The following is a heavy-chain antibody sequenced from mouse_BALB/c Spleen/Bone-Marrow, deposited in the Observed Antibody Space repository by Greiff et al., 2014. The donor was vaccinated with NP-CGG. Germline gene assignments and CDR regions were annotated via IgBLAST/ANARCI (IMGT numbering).Heavy chain of an antibody. CDR3: TREGYYYGSDALDY. J-gene: IGHJ4*01. D-gene: IGHD1-2*01. Sequence: VQLQQSGAELVKPGASVKLSCTASGFNVKDTYMQWVKQRPEQGLEWIGRIDPANGNTQYDPTFQGKATITTDTSSNTAYLQLSSLTSEDTAVYYCTREGYYYGSDALDYWGQGTPVTVSS. CDR2: IDPANGNT. CDR1: GFNVKDTY. V-gene: IGHV14-3*02.